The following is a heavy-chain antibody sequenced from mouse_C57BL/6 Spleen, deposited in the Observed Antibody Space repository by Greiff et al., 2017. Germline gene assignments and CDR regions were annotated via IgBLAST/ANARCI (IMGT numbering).Heavy chain of an antibody. J-gene: IGHJ3*01. D-gene: IGHD2-4*01. CDR1: GYTFTSYW. Sequence: VQLQQPGAELVKPGASVKMSCKASGYTFTSYWITWVKQRPGQGLEWIGDIYPGSGSTNYNEKFKSKATLTVDTSSSTAYMQLSSLTSEDSAVYYCARSDYDYDRGAWFAYWGQGTLVTVSA. CDR3: ARSDYDYDRGAWFAY. CDR2: IYPGSGST. V-gene: IGHV1-55*01.